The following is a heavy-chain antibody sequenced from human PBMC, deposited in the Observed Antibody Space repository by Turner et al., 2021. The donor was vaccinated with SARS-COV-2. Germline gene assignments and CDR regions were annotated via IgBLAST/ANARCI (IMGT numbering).Heavy chain of an antibody. Sequence: EVQLLESGGGLVQPGGSLRLSCAASGFSFSSYAMSWVRQAPGNGLEWVSAISGSGGSTSYADSVKGRFTISRDNSKNTLYLQMNSLRAEDTAVYYCAKGPDIVATIWGTLFSGTFDYWGQGTLVTVSS. CDR1: GFSFSSYA. J-gene: IGHJ4*02. CDR3: AKGPDIVATIWGTLFSGTFDY. V-gene: IGHV3-23*01. D-gene: IGHD5-12*01. CDR2: ISGSGGST.